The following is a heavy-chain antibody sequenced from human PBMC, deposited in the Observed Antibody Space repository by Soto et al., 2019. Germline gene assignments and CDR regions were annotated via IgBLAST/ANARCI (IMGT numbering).Heavy chain of an antibody. CDR2: IFQSGST. CDR3: ARGRCLYSSGWSWFDP. Sequence: QVQLQESGPGLVEPSGTLSLTCGVSGGTIRSPDWWTWVRQPPGKGLEWIGEIFQSGSTNYTPSLESRVTIAVDNTKNQFYLALSSVAAADTAVYCWARGRCLYSSGWSWFDPWGQGILVTVSS. V-gene: IGHV4-4*01. D-gene: IGHD6-19*01. J-gene: IGHJ5*02. CDR1: GGTIRSPDW.